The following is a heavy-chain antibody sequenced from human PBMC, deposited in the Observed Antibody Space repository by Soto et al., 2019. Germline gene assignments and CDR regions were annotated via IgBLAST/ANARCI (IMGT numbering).Heavy chain of an antibody. J-gene: IGHJ4*02. Sequence: QVQLVQSGAEVKKPGASVKVSCKASGYTFTTYAMHWVRQAPGQRLEWMGWINAANGNTKYSQKFQGRVTITRDTSASTAYMELSSLRSEDTAVYTCARSLMNPAMVTFYYFYYWGQGTLVTVSS. D-gene: IGHD5-18*01. CDR1: GYTFTTYA. CDR3: ARSLMNPAMVTFYYFYY. V-gene: IGHV1-3*01. CDR2: INAANGNT.